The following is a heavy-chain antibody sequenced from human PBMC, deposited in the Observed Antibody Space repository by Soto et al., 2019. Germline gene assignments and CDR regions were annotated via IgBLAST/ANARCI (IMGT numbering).Heavy chain of an antibody. J-gene: IGHJ4*02. CDR1: GYIFTSQG. CDR3: ARGRTRALDY. Sequence: QIQLVQSGAEVKKPGASVMVSCKASGYIFTSQGISWVRQAPGQGLEWMGWISTYNGNPNYAQKLQGRVTMTTNTSTTTAFLELRSLTSDDTAVYYCARGRTRALDYWGQGTPVIVSS. CDR2: ISTYNGNP. V-gene: IGHV1-18*01. D-gene: IGHD1-7*01.